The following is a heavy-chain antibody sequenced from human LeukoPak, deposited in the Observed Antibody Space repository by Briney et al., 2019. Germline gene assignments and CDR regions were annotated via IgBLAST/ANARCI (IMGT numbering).Heavy chain of an antibody. CDR3: ARVGSHGIAAEGRFDY. J-gene: IGHJ4*02. CDR1: GFTFSSYS. D-gene: IGHD6-13*01. Sequence: PGGSLRLSCAASGFTFSSYSMNWVRQAPGKGLEWVSSISSSSSYIYYADSVKGRFTISRDNAKNSLYLQMNSLRAEDTAVYYCARVGSHGIAAEGRFDYWGQGTLVTVSS. V-gene: IGHV3-21*01. CDR2: ISSSSSYI.